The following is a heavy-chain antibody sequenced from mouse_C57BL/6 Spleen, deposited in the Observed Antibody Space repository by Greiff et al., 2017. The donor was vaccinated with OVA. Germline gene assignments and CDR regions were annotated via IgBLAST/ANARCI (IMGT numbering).Heavy chain of an antibody. J-gene: IGHJ2*01. D-gene: IGHD1-1*01. V-gene: IGHV1-50*01. CDR1: GYTFTSYW. CDR3: ARGGTTVVAYYFDY. CDR2: IDPSDSYT. Sequence: VQLQQPGAELVKPGASVKLSCKASGYTFTSYWMQWVKQRPGQGLEWIGEIDPSDSYTNYNQKFKGKATLTVDTSSSTAYMQLSSLTSEDSAVYYCARGGTTVVAYYFDYWGQGTTLTVSS.